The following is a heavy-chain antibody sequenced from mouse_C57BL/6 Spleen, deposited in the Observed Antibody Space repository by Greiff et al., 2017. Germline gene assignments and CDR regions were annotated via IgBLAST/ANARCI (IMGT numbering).Heavy chain of an antibody. CDR2: IHPNSGST. J-gene: IGHJ4*01. CDR3: ARRIHYGNYPYAMDY. CDR1: GYTFTSYW. D-gene: IGHD2-1*01. V-gene: IGHV1-64*01. Sequence: VQLQQPGAELVKPGASVKLSCKASGYTFTSYWMHWVKQRPGQGLEWIGMIHPNSGSTNYNQKFKSKATLTVDKSSSTAYMQLSSLTSEDSAVYYCARRIHYGNYPYAMDYWGQGTSVTVSS.